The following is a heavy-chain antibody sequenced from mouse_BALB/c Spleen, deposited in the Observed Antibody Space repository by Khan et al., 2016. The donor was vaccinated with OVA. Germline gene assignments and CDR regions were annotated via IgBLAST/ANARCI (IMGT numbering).Heavy chain of an antibody. CDR1: GYTFTTYT. Sequence: QVRLQQSGAELARPGASVKMSCKASGYTFTTYTMHWVKQRPGQGLEWIGYINPSNGYTNYNQKFKDKSTLTADNSSSTAYMQLSSLTSDYSAVYYCAREGAYYRSDGWFSYWGQGTLVTVSA. V-gene: IGHV1-4*01. CDR2: INPSNGYT. D-gene: IGHD2-14*01. CDR3: AREGAYYRSDGWFSY. J-gene: IGHJ3*01.